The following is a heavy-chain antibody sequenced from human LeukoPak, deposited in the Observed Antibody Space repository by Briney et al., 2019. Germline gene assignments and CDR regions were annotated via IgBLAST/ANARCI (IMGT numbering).Heavy chain of an antibody. J-gene: IGHJ4*02. CDR2: ISSSSSYI. Sequence: PGGSLRLSCAASGFTFSSYSMNWVRQAPGKGLEWVSSISSSSSYIYYADSVKGRFTISRDNAKNSLYLQMYSLRAEDTAVYYCARDVTPYCSSTSCYDFAFVYWGQGTLVTVSS. CDR3: ARDVTPYCSSTSCYDFAFVY. V-gene: IGHV3-21*01. CDR1: GFTFSSYS. D-gene: IGHD2-2*01.